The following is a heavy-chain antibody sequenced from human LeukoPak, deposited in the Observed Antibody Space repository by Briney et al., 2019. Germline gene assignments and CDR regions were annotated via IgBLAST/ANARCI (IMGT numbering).Heavy chain of an antibody. CDR1: GFTFSSFE. Sequence: PGGSLRLSCAASGFTFSSFEMKWVRQAPGKGLEWVSYISSGGSTIYYADSVKGRFTISRDNSKNTLYLQMNSLRAEDTAVYYCAKDVRLQDYYYYYMDVWGKGTTVTISS. V-gene: IGHV3-48*03. CDR3: AKDVRLQDYYYYYMDV. CDR2: ISSGGSTI. J-gene: IGHJ6*03. D-gene: IGHD2/OR15-2a*01.